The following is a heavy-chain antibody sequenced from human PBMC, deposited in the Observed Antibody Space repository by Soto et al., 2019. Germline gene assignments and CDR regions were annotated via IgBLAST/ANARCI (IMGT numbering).Heavy chain of an antibody. Sequence: QVQLVQSGAEVKKPGASVKVSCKASGYTFTSYGISWVRQAPGQGLEWMGWISAYNGNTNYAQKLQGRVTMTTDTXTXXAYMELRSLRSADTAVYYCARDIVVVVAATPMAGYWGQGTLVTVSS. D-gene: IGHD2-15*01. J-gene: IGHJ4*02. V-gene: IGHV1-18*01. CDR1: GYTFTSYG. CDR3: ARDIVVVVAATPMAGY. CDR2: ISAYNGNT.